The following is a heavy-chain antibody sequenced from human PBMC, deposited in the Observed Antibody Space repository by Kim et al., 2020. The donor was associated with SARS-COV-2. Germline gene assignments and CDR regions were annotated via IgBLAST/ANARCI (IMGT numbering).Heavy chain of an antibody. CDR1: GGSISSSSYY. V-gene: IGHV4-39*01. J-gene: IGHJ5*02. CDR2: IYYSGST. Sequence: SETLSLTCTVSGGSISSSSYYWGWIRQPPGKGLEWIGSIYYSGSTYYNPSLKSRVTISVDTSKNQFSLKLSSVTAADTAVYYCARHSLRFLEWANWFDPWGQGXLVTVSS. D-gene: IGHD3-3*01. CDR3: ARHSLRFLEWANWFDP.